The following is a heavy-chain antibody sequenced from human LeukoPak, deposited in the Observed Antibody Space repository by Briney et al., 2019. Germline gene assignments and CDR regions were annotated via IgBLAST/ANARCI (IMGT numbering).Heavy chain of an antibody. CDR1: GFTFINYA. CDR3: VPGIYYYFHY. J-gene: IGHJ4*02. V-gene: IGHV3-64D*06. D-gene: IGHD1-26*01. CDR2: ITSDGGGT. Sequence: PGGSLRLSCSGSGFTFINYAMHWVRQAPGKGLEYVSAITSDGGGTYYADSVKGRFTISRDNAKNTLYLQMNSLRVEDTAVYYCVPGIYYYFHYWGQGTLVTVSS.